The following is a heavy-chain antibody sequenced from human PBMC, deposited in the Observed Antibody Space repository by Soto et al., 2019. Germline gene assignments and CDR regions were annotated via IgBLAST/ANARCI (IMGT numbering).Heavy chain of an antibody. CDR1: GYTFTAYY. V-gene: IGHV1-2*02. CDR3: ARQLAFCGGDCYTEPIDY. D-gene: IGHD2-21*02. CDR2: INPKTGGT. J-gene: IGHJ4*02. Sequence: QAQLVQSGAEVKKPGASVKVSCKTSGYTFTAYYIHWVRQAPGQGLEWVGCINPKTGGTKYAQKLQGRVTMTGATSITTAYMELGRLRSDDTAVYYCARQLAFCGGDCYTEPIDYWGQGTLVTVSS.